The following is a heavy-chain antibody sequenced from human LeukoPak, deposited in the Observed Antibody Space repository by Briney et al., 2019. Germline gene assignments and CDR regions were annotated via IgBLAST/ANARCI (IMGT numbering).Heavy chain of an antibody. J-gene: IGHJ4*02. CDR1: GGTFSSYA. V-gene: IGHV1-69*13. CDR2: IIPIFGTA. D-gene: IGHD3-22*01. CDR3: ARSRRTGITMIVGGGLGY. Sequence: GASVKVSCKASGGTFSSYAISWVRQAPGQGLEWMGGIIPIFGTANYAQKFQGRVTITADESTSTAYMELSSLRSEDTAVYYCARSRRTGITMIVGGGLGYWGQGTLVTVSS.